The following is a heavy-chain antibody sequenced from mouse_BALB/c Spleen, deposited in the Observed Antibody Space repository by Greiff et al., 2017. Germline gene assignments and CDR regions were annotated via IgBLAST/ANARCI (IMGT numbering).Heavy chain of an antibody. V-gene: IGHV5-12-1*01. CDR2: ISSGGGST. J-gene: IGHJ4*01. Sequence: DVHLVESGGGLVKPGGSLKLSCAASGFAFSSYDMSWVRQTPEKRLEWVAYISSGGGSTYYPDTVKGRFTISRDNAKNTLYLQMSSLKSEDTAMYYCARLGRYAMDYWGQGTSVTVSS. CDR3: ARLGRYAMDY. CDR1: GFAFSSYD. D-gene: IGHD4-1*01.